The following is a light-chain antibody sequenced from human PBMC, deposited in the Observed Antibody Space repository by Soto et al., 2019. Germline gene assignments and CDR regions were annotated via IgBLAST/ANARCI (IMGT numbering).Light chain of an antibody. CDR1: SSDVGGYNY. CDR3: SSYTTSNTRQIV. J-gene: IGLJ1*01. CDR2: DVS. V-gene: IGLV2-14*03. Sequence: QSVLTQPASVSGSPGQSITISCTGTSSDVGGYNYVSWYQHHPGKAPKLMIFDVSNRPSGVSNRFSGSKSGNPASLTISGLQPEDEADYYCSSYTTSNTRQIVFGTGTKVT.